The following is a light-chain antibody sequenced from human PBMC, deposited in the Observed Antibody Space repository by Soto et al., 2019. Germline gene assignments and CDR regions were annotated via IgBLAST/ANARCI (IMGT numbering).Light chain of an antibody. J-gene: IGKJ1*01. CDR1: QSVSGW. V-gene: IGKV1-5*02. CDR2: DAS. CDR3: QQYETFSGT. Sequence: DIQMTQSPSTLSASVGDTVTIICRASQSVSGWVAWYQQKPGKAPNLLIYDASALKRGVPLRFSGSGSGTEFTLTISSLQPDDFATYYCQQYETFSGTFGQGTKLDIK.